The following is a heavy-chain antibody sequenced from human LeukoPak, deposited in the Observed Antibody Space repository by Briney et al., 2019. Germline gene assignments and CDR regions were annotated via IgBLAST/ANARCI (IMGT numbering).Heavy chain of an antibody. V-gene: IGHV3-53*01. J-gene: IGHJ4*02. Sequence: GGSLRLSCAASEFIVSSNYMSWVRQAPGKGLEWVSVIFSVGSTYYADSVKGRFTISRDNSKNTLYLQMNSLRAEDTAVYYCARSRYSYGSGSDFDFWGQGTLVTVSS. CDR2: IFSVGST. CDR1: EFIVSSNY. D-gene: IGHD3-10*01. CDR3: ARSRYSYGSGSDFDF.